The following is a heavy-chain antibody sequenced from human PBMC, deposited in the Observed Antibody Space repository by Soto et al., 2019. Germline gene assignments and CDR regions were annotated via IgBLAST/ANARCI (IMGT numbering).Heavy chain of an antibody. D-gene: IGHD2-21*02. CDR3: ARDFCGGDCYLHWGMDV. Sequence: PGGSLRLSCAASGFTFSSYAMHWVRQAPGKGLEWVAVISYDGSNKYYADSVKGRFTISRDNSKNTLYLQMNSLRAEDTAVYYCARDFCGGDCYLHWGMDVWGQGTTVTVSS. CDR2: ISYDGSNK. J-gene: IGHJ6*02. V-gene: IGHV3-30-3*01. CDR1: GFTFSSYA.